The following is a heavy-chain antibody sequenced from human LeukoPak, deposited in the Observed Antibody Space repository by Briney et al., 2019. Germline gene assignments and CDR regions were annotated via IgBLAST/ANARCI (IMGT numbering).Heavy chain of an antibody. CDR3: AKGQPDYYYYYYYMDV. CDR2: IRYDGSNK. D-gene: IGHD1-1*01. J-gene: IGHJ6*03. V-gene: IGHV3-30*02. CDR1: GFTFSSYG. Sequence: GGSLRLSCAASGFTFSSYGMHWVRQAPGKGLEWVAFIRYDGSNKYYADSVKGRFTISRDNSKNTLYLQMNSLRAEDTAVYYCAKGQPDYYYYYYYMDVWGKGTTVTVSS.